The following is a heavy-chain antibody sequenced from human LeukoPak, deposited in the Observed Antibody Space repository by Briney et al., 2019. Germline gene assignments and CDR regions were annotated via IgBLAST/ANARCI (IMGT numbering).Heavy chain of an antibody. Sequence: ASVKLSCKASGYTFTSYDINWVRHATGQGLEWMGWMNPNSGNTGYAQKFQGRVTMTRNTSISTAYMELSSLRSEDTAVYYCARRPIVVVPAALDAFDIWGQGTMVTVSS. V-gene: IGHV1-8*01. CDR3: ARRPIVVVPAALDAFDI. CDR2: MNPNSGNT. J-gene: IGHJ3*02. D-gene: IGHD2-2*01. CDR1: GYTFTSYD.